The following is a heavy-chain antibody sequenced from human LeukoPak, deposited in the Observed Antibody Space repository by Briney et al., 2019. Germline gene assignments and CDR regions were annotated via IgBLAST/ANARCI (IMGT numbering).Heavy chain of an antibody. Sequence: GGSLRLSCAASGFTFNSYAMSWVRQAPGKGLEWVSSISDSGGITFHADSVKGRFTISRDNSKNTLCLQMNSLRAEDTAVYYCAKIGWNDAGLDYWGQGTLVTVSS. J-gene: IGHJ4*02. CDR2: ISDSGGIT. CDR1: GFTFNSYA. V-gene: IGHV3-23*01. CDR3: AKIGWNDAGLDY. D-gene: IGHD1-1*01.